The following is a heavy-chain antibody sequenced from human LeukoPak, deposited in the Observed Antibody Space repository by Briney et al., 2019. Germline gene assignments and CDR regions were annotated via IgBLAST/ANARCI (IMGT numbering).Heavy chain of an antibody. CDR3: AKDGKILTGYYSE. V-gene: IGHV3-43D*03. Sequence: GGSLRLSCAASGFTFDDYAMHWVRQAPGKGLEWVSLISWDGGSTYYADSVKGRFTISRDNSKNSLYLQMNSLRAEDTALYYCAKDGKILTGYYSEWGQGTLVTVSS. CDR1: GFTFDDYA. CDR2: ISWDGGST. J-gene: IGHJ4*02. D-gene: IGHD3-9*01.